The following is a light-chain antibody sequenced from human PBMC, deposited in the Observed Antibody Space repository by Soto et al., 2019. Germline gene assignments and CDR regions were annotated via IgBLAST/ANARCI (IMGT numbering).Light chain of an antibody. CDR1: SGHTNYA. V-gene: IGLV4-69*01. CDR3: QTWGTGIQV. CDR2: LNSDGSH. Sequence: QSVLTQSPSASASLGASVKLTCTLSSGHTNYAIAWHQQQSEKGPRYLMKLNSDGSHRKGDGIPDRFSGSSSGDDRYLTISSLQSEDEADYYCQTWGTGIQVFGGGTKLTVL. J-gene: IGLJ3*02.